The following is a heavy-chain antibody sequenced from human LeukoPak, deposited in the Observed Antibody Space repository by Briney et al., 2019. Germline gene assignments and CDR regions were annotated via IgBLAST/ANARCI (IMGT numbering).Heavy chain of an antibody. CDR3: ASLSFFDY. V-gene: IGHV3-23*01. J-gene: IGHJ4*02. CDR2: ISGSGGST. CDR1: GFTFSSYA. Sequence: QPGGSLRLSCAASGFTFSSYAMSWVRQAPGKGLEWVSAISGSGGSTYYADSVKGRFTISKDNSKNTLYLQMNSRRAEDKAVYYCASLSFFDYWGQGTLVTVSS.